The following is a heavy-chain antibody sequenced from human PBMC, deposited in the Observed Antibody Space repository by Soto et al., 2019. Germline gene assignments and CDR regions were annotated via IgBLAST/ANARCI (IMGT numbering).Heavy chain of an antibody. D-gene: IGHD1-26*01. J-gene: IGHJ4*02. V-gene: IGHV1-69*06. CDR2: VIPMYDSV. Sequence: SVKVSCKASGGTFNTYTINWVRQAPGRGLEWMGQVIPMYDSVNYAESFQGRVTITADKSTNIAYMELSSLRSEDAALYFCASGRSYSGSYCFDYWGQGTLVTVSS. CDR1: GGTFNTYT. CDR3: ASGRSYSGSYCFDY.